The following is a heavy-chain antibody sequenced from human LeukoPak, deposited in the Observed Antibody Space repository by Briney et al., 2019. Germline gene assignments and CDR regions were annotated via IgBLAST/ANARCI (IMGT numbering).Heavy chain of an antibody. Sequence: SETLSLTCTVSGGSISSHYWRWIGQPPGKGLDGIGYIYYSGSTNYTPYLRRRVTLSVDTSKNQFSLKLSSVTAADSAVYYCARAGDFWGGYLFDHWGQGTLVTVSS. CDR1: GGSISSHY. V-gene: IGHV4-59*11. D-gene: IGHD3-3*01. CDR3: ARAGDFWGGYLFDH. J-gene: IGHJ5*02. CDR2: IYYSGST.